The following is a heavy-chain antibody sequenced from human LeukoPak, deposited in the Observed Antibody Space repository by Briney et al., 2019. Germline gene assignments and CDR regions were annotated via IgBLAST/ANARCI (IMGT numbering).Heavy chain of an antibody. CDR2: IYTSGST. D-gene: IGHD2-15*01. CDR1: GGSISSGSYY. J-gene: IGHJ4*02. CDR3: AWEGGHFDY. Sequence: SETLSLTCTVSGGSISSGSYYWSWIRQPAGKGLEWIGRIYTSGSTNYNPSLKSRVTISVDTSKNQFSLKLSSVTAADTAVYYCAWEGGHFDYWGQGTLVTVSS. V-gene: IGHV4-61*02.